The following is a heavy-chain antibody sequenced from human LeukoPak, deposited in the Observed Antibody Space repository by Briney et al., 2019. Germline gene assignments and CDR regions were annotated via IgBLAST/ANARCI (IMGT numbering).Heavy chain of an antibody. Sequence: PGGSLRLSCAASGNYWMHWVRQAPGKGLVWVSHINGDGSWTTYADSVKGRFTISKDNAKSTVYLQMSNLRAEDTAVYYCVSFYETYWGRGSLVTVSS. CDR2: INGDGSWT. CDR1: GNYW. D-gene: IGHD2-2*01. CDR3: VSFYETY. J-gene: IGHJ4*02. V-gene: IGHV3-74*01.